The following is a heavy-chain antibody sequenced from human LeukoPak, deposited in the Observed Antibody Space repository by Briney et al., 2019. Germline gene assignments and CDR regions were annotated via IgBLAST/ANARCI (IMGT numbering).Heavy chain of an antibody. Sequence: ASVKVSCKASGYTFTGYYMHWVRQAPGQGLEWMGWINPSSGGTNYAQKFQGRVTMTRDTSISTAYMELSRLRSDDTATYYCARTNPRLYFGGIDAFDLWGQGTMVIVSS. V-gene: IGHV1-2*02. CDR2: INPSSGGT. CDR3: ARTNPRLYFGGIDAFDL. J-gene: IGHJ3*01. D-gene: IGHD3-10*01. CDR1: GYTFTGYY.